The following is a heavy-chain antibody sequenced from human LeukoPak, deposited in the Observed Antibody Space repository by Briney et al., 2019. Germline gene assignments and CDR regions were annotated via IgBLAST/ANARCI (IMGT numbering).Heavy chain of an antibody. J-gene: IGHJ6*03. D-gene: IGHD3-16*01. CDR1: GFTFSTYA. V-gene: IGHV3-23*01. Sequence: GGSLRLSCAASGFTFSTYAMSWVRQAPGEGREWVSTISGRTPNTYYAGSVKGRFTISRDNSKNALYLQMNSLRAEDTAIYYCVKRGEYYMDVWGKGTTVTVSS. CDR3: VKRGEYYMDV. CDR2: ISGRTPNT.